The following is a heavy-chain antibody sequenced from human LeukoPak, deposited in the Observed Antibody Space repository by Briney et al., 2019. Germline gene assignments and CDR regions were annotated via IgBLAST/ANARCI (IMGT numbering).Heavy chain of an antibody. CDR2: IYYSGST. V-gene: IGHV4-59*01. CDR1: GGSISSYY. CDR3: ARGGYYYSINFDY. Sequence: PSENLSLTCTVSGGSISSYYWSWNRQPPGKGLEWIGYIYYSGSTNYNPSLKSRVTISVDTSKNQFSLKLSSVTAADTAVYYCARGGYYYSINFDYWGQGTLVTVSS. D-gene: IGHD3-10*01. J-gene: IGHJ4*02.